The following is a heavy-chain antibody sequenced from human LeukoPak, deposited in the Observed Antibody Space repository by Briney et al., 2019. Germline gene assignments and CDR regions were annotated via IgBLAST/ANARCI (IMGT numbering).Heavy chain of an antibody. D-gene: IGHD6-13*01. J-gene: IGHJ5*02. CDR3: ARGTGGAAAADFDP. V-gene: IGHV4-31*03. Sequence: SDPLTLTCTVSGVSISSDGYYWICIRQHPGKRLVSIRAIYDTGSTYYNPSFKSRATISVDTSKNHFSLKLTSVTAADTAVYYCARGTGGAAAADFDPWGQGTLVTVS. CDR1: GVSISSDGYY. CDR2: IYDTGST.